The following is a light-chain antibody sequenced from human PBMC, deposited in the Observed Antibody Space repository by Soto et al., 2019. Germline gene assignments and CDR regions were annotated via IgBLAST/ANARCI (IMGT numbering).Light chain of an antibody. Sequence: QSALTQPASVSGSPGQSITISCTGTSSDVGGYNYVSWYQQHPGKAPKLIIYDVSNRPSGVSNRFSGSKSGNTASLTSSGLQAEDEDDYYCSSYTSSSVVFGGGTKLTVL. CDR1: SSDVGGYNY. CDR2: DVS. J-gene: IGLJ2*01. CDR3: SSYTSSSVV. V-gene: IGLV2-14*01.